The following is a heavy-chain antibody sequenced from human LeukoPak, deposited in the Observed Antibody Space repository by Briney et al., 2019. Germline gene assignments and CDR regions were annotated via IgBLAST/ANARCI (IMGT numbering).Heavy chain of an antibody. V-gene: IGHV4-59*01. CDR3: TRAPRKAWFDP. D-gene: IGHD1-14*01. Sequence: PSETLSLTCPVSGGSISSFYCSWIRQPPGKGLEWIGYTSYSGNTNYNPSLKSRVTMSVDTSRKQFSLRLTSVTAADTAVYYCTRAPRKAWFDPWGQGTLVTVPS. CDR1: GGSISSFY. J-gene: IGHJ5*02. CDR2: TSYSGNT.